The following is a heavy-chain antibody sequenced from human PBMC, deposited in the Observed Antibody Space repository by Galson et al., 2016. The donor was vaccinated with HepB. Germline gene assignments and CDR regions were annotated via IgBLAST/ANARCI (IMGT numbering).Heavy chain of an antibody. Sequence: LRLSCAVSGFTFSTYSVNWVRQAPGKGLEWVSYISSSGSTIYYADSVKGRFTISRDNAKNSLFLQMNSLREEDTAIYYCTRDSDWWRTNQYFFDYWGQGTLVTVSS. D-gene: IGHD2-15*01. CDR2: ISSSGSTI. V-gene: IGHV3-48*02. CDR1: GFTFSTYS. J-gene: IGHJ4*02. CDR3: TRDSDWWRTNQYFFDY.